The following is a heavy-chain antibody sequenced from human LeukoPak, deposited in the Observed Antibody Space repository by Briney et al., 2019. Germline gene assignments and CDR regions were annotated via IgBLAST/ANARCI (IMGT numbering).Heavy chain of an antibody. V-gene: IGHV3-74*01. D-gene: IGHD2-21*02. J-gene: IGHJ4*02. CDR2: INSDGRSA. CDR1: GFTFSSYW. Sequence: PGGSLRLSCAASGFTFSSYWMHWVRQAPGKGLVWVSRINSDGRSARYADSVKGRFTLSRDIAKNTLYLQMKSLRAEDTAVYYCARPVCGGDCYPYDYWGQGTLVTVSS. CDR3: ARPVCGGDCYPYDY.